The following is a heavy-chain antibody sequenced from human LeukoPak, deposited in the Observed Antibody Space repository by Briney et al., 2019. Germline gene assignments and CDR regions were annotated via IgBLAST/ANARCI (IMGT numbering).Heavy chain of an antibody. D-gene: IGHD6-25*01. CDR1: GGSISSYY. CDR3: ARRGRNSSGWQDYL. Sequence: SETLSLTCTVSGGSISSYYWSWIRQPPGKGLEWIANIYQTGSTNYNPSLSSRVTISIDTAKNQFSLKLTSVTAADTAVYYCARRGRNSSGWQDYLWGQGTLVTVSS. V-gene: IGHV4-59*01. J-gene: IGHJ4*02. CDR2: IYQTGST.